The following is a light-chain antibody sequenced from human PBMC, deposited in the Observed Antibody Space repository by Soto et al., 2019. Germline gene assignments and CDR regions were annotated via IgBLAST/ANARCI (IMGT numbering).Light chain of an antibody. CDR3: QQSYGTPWT. CDR1: QSIGKH. Sequence: DIQMTQSPSALSASVGDRVTITCRASQSIGKHLNWYQQKPGKAPKFLIYAASSLQRGVPSRFSGSGSGRDFVLTISSLQPEDSATYYCQQSYGTPWTFGQGTKVDIK. V-gene: IGKV1-39*01. J-gene: IGKJ1*01. CDR2: AAS.